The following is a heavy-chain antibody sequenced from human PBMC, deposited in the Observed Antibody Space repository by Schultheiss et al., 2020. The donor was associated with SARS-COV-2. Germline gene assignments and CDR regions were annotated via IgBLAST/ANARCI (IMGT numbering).Heavy chain of an antibody. CDR3: ARDGFYGEGAFDI. D-gene: IGHD4-17*01. Sequence: GESLKISCAASGFTFSSYAMSWVRQAPGKGLEWVSAISGSGGSTYYADSVKGRFTISRDNSKNTLYLQMNSLRAEDTAVYYCARDGFYGEGAFDIWGQGTMVTVSS. CDR2: ISGSGGST. CDR1: GFTFSSYA. J-gene: IGHJ3*02. V-gene: IGHV3-23*01.